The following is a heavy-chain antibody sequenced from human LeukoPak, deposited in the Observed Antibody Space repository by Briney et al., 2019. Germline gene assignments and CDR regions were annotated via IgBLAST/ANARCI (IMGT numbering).Heavy chain of an antibody. CDR3: TTLHYYGMVV. CDR2: ISGSGSTI. Sequence: GGSLRLSCEASGLTFSDYYMSWIRQAPGKGLEWVSYISGSGSTIYYADSVKGRFTNSRDNAKNSLYLQMDSLSAEDTAVYYCTTLHYYGMVVWGPGTTVTVS. V-gene: IGHV3-11*01. CDR1: GLTFSDYY. J-gene: IGHJ6*02.